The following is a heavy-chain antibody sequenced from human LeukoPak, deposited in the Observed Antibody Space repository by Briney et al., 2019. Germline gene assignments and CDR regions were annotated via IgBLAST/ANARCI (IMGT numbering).Heavy chain of an antibody. J-gene: IGHJ4*02. Sequence: GGSLRLSCAASGFTFSSYWMHWVRQPPGKGLVWVSHINGDGSNTGYADSVKGRFTISRDNAKNTLYLQINSLRAEDTAVYYCARGNYPSSFDSWGQGALVTVSS. V-gene: IGHV3-74*01. CDR1: GFTFSSYW. CDR3: ARGNYPSSFDS. CDR2: INGDGSNT. D-gene: IGHD5-24*01.